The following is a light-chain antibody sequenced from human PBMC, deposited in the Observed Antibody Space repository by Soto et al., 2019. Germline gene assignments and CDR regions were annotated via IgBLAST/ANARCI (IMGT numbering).Light chain of an antibody. J-gene: IGKJ3*01. CDR1: QGISNY. CDR2: AAS. CDR3: QNYDSAPCT. Sequence: DIQMTQSPSSLTASVGDRVTITCRASQGISNYLAWYQQRPGKVPKLLIYAASTLQSGVPSRFSGSGSGTDFTLTITSLQPADVATYYCQNYDSAPCTFGPGTKVDIK. V-gene: IGKV1-27*01.